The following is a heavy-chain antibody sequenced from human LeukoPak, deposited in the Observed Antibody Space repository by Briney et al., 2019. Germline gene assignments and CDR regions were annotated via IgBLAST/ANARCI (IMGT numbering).Heavy chain of an antibody. CDR3: AKVRVGTSKPGALDY. Sequence: GGSLRLSCAASGFTFSTYWMTWVRQAPGKGLEWVSGIGGGGVSTYYADSVKGRFTISRDNSKKMLYLQMNGLRAEDTAIYYCAKVRVGTSKPGALDYWGQGTLVTVSS. CDR1: GFTFSTYW. CDR2: IGGGGVST. D-gene: IGHD1-26*01. J-gene: IGHJ4*02. V-gene: IGHV3-23*01.